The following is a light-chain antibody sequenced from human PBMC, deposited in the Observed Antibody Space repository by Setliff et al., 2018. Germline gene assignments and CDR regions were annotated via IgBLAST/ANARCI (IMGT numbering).Light chain of an antibody. Sequence: QSVLTQPRSVSGSPGRSVTISCTGTSSDVGAYNYVSWYQQHPGKVPKLMIYDVRKRPSGVPDRFSGSKSGNTASLTISGLQAEDEADYYCCSYTGFSYVFGSGTRSPS. CDR1: SSDVGAYNY. CDR3: CSYTGFSYV. CDR2: DVR. J-gene: IGLJ1*01. V-gene: IGLV2-11*01.